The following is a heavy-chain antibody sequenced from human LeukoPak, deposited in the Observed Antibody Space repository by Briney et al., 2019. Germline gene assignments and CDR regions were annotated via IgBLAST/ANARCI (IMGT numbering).Heavy chain of an antibody. J-gene: IGHJ4*02. CDR2: INYSGST. D-gene: IGHD6-6*01. V-gene: IGHV4-59*08. CDR1: AGTISTNY. CDR3: ERSLATQLVVFDY. Sequence: SETLSLTCTGSAGTISTNYWSWIPQPPGKGLEWIGNINYSGSTYYKPSHNSRTTTSINTFKKQFIQKLSPGTAATTAYYYGERSLATQLVVFDYWGQGTLVTVSS.